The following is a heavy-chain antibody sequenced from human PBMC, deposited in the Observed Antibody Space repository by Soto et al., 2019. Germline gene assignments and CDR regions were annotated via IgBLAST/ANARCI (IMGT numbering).Heavy chain of an antibody. Sequence: GGSLRLSCGASGFTFSSCGMHWVRQAPGKGLEWVAVISYDGSNKYFGDSVKGRFTISRDNSKNTLYLQMNSLRAEDTAVYYCAKDLGYGDYGYYFDYWGQGILVTVSS. D-gene: IGHD4-17*01. CDR3: AKDLGYGDYGYYFDY. CDR1: GFTFSSCG. CDR2: ISYDGSNK. V-gene: IGHV3-30*18. J-gene: IGHJ4*02.